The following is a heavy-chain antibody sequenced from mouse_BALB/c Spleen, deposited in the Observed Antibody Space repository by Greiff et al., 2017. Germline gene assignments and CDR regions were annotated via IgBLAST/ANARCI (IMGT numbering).Heavy chain of an antibody. Sequence: EVKLQESGAELVKPGASVKLSCTASGFNIKDTYMHWVKQRPEQGLEWIGRIDPANGNTKYDPKFQGKATITADTSSNTAYLQLSSLTSEDTAVYYWARRENYGSSYGYFDVWGAGTTVTVSS. CDR2: IDPANGNT. V-gene: IGHV14-3*02. CDR3: ARRENYGSSYGYFDV. D-gene: IGHD1-1*01. J-gene: IGHJ1*01. CDR1: GFNIKDTY.